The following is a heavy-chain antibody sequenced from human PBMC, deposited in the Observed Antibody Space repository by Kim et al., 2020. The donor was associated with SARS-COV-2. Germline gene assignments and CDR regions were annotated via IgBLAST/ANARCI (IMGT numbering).Heavy chain of an antibody. D-gene: IGHD3-16*01. J-gene: IGHJ4*02. CDR1: GFTFSTYS. CDR3: ALRGGRWLHPYDY. CDR2: ISSSGSTI. V-gene: IGHV3-48*02. Sequence: GALRLSCAASGFTFSTYSMNWVRQAPGKGLEWVSYISSSGSTIYYADSVKGRFTISRDNAENSLYLQMNSLRDEDTAVYYCALRGGRWLHPYDYWGQGTLVTVSS.